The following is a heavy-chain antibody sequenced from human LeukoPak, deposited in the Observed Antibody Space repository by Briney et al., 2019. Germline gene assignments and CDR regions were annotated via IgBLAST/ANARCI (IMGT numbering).Heavy chain of an antibody. CDR1: GFTFSSYS. V-gene: IGHV3-21*01. D-gene: IGHD2-2*01. CDR2: ISSSSSYI. Sequence: GGSLRLSCAASGFTFSSYSMNWVRQAPGKGLEWVSSISSSSSYIYCADSVKGRFTISRDNAKNSLYLQMNSLRAEDTAVYYCARGCSSTSCYPWGQGTLVTVSS. J-gene: IGHJ5*02. CDR3: ARGCSSTSCYP.